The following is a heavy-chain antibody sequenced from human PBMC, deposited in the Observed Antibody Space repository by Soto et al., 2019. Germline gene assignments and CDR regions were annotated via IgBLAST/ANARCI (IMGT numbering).Heavy chain of an antibody. V-gene: IGHV4-39*01. CDR2: IYYSGST. CDR3: ARASKIWFGELFNRALWFDP. D-gene: IGHD3-10*01. CDR1: GASISSGDYY. J-gene: IGHJ5*02. Sequence: SETLSLTCTVSGASISSGDYYWSWIRQPPGKGLEWIGTIYYSGSTYYNPSLKSRVTIFVDTSKNQFSLKLSSVTAADTAVYYCARASKIWFGELFNRALWFDPWGQGTLVTVSS.